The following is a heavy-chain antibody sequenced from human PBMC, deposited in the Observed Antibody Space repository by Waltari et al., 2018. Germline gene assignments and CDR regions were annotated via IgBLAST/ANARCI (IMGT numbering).Heavy chain of an antibody. J-gene: IGHJ5*02. D-gene: IGHD2-2*01. CDR3: ARGLRGRCSSTSCFPKYNWFDP. CDR1: GGSFSGYY. Sequence: QVQLQQWGAGLLKPSETLSLTCAVYGGSFSGYYWSWIRQPPGKGLEWIGEINHSGSNNYNPSLKSRVTISVDTAKNQFSLKLSSVTAADTAVYYCARGLRGRCSSTSCFPKYNWFDPWGQGTLVTVSS. V-gene: IGHV4-34*01. CDR2: INHSGSN.